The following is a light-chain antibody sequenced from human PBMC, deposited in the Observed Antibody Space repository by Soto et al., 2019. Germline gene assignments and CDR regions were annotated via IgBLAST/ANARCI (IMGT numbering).Light chain of an antibody. CDR3: SSFTSSLTWV. CDR1: GSDVGGYNY. V-gene: IGLV2-14*01. CDR2: EVT. J-gene: IGLJ3*02. Sequence: QSALTQPASVSGSPGQSITISCTGTGSDVGGYNYVSWYQQHPGKAPKLMIYEVTNRPSGVSNRFSGSKSGNTASLTISGLQTEDEADYYCSSFTSSLTWVFGGGTKLTVL.